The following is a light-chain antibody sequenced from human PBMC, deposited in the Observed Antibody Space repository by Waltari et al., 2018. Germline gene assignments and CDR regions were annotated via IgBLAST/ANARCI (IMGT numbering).Light chain of an antibody. J-gene: IGKJ4*01. CDR1: QSVFFSLNNKNY. CDR3: QQYCTTPLT. CDR2: WAP. Sequence: DIVMTQSPDSLAVSLGERATNHGKPSQSVFFSLNNKNYLAWYQQKPGQPPKLLIYWAPTRESGVPDRFSGSESGTDFNLTISSLQAEDVAVYYCQQYCTTPLTFGGGTKVEIK. V-gene: IGKV4-1*01.